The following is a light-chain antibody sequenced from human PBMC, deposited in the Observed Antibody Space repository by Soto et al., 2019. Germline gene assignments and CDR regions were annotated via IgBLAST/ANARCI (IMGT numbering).Light chain of an antibody. CDR2: TNN. V-gene: IGLV1-44*01. Sequence: QSVLTQPPSASGTPGQRVTISCSGSSSNIGSNTVNWYQQLPGTAPTLLISTNNQRPAGVPDRFSGSKSGTSASLAISGLQSKDAADYYCAAWDDSLNGPVFGGGTKLTVL. J-gene: IGLJ2*01. CDR3: AAWDDSLNGPV. CDR1: SSNIGSNT.